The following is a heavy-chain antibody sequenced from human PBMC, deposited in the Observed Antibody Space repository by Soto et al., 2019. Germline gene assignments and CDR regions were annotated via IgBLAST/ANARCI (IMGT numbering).Heavy chain of an antibody. J-gene: IGHJ3*02. V-gene: IGHV4-34*01. CDR3: ARDSTRRGACDI. D-gene: IGHD2-2*01. Sequence: SETLSLTCAVYNGSFSVYYWTWIRQPPGKGLEWIGEINHSGSTNYNPSLKSRVTISVDTSKNQFSLKLSSVTAADTAVYYCARDSTRRGACDIWGQGXMVTV. CDR1: NGSFSVYY. CDR2: INHSGST.